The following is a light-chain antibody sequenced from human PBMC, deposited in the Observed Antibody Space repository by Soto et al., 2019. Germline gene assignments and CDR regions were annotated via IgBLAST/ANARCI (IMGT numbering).Light chain of an antibody. J-gene: IGKJ2*01. V-gene: IGKV4-1*01. Sequence: DIVMTQSPDSLAVSLGERATINCKSIQNILYSPNNKNYLAWYQQKPGQPPKLLIYWASTRQSGVPDRFSVSGFGTDFTLTISSLQAEDVAVYYCLQYYNSYTFGQGTKLEIK. CDR3: LQYYNSYT. CDR1: QNILYSPNNKNY. CDR2: WAS.